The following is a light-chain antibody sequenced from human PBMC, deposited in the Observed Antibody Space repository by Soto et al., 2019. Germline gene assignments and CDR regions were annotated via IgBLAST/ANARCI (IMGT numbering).Light chain of an antibody. CDR3: LHYNDWPRWT. J-gene: IGKJ1*01. CDR1: QSVDSN. CDR2: GAS. V-gene: IGKV3D-15*01. Sequence: EIVMTQSPATLSVSPGDGATLSCRASQSVDSNLAWYQQKPGQTPRLLIYGASTRPTGIPARFSGSGSGTEFTLTISSLQSEDFAVYYCLHYNDWPRWTFGQGTKVDI.